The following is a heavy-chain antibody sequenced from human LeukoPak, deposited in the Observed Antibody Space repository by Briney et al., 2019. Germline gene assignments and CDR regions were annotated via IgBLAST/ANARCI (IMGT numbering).Heavy chain of an antibody. CDR1: GFSLSTSGVG. CDR3: AHRGSSGIYGYF. Sequence: ESGPTLVNPTQTLTLTCTFSGFSLSTSGVGVGWIRQPPGKALEWLALIYWDDDKRYSPFLTSRLTITKDTSKNQVVLTMTNMDPVDTATYYCAHRGSSGIYGYFWGQGTLVTVSS. D-gene: IGHD3-10*01. V-gene: IGHV2-5*02. CDR2: IYWDDDK. J-gene: IGHJ4*02.